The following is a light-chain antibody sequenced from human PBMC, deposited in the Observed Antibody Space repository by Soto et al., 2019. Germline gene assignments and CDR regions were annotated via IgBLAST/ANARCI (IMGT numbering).Light chain of an antibody. CDR3: AAWDDSLNGPV. J-gene: IGLJ2*01. Sequence: QSVLTQPPSVSDAPRQRVTISCSGSISNVGNNAVSWYQQLPGEAPKLLIYYDDLLPSGVSDRFSGSKSGTSASLAISGLQSEDEADYYCAAWDDSLNGPVFGGGTKLTVL. CDR2: YDD. CDR1: ISNVGNNA. V-gene: IGLV1-36*01.